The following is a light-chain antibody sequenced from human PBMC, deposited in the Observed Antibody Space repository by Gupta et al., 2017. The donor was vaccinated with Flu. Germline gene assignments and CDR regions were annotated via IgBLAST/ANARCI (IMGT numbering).Light chain of an antibody. Sequence: DVVMTKSPLSLPVTLGQPASISCRSSQSLVYSDGNTYLHWFQQRPGQSPRRLIYQVSHRESGVPDRFSGSGSGTDFILKISRVEAEDVGVYYCMQGSRWPWAFGQGTKVEIK. J-gene: IGKJ1*01. V-gene: IGKV2-30*01. CDR1: QSLVYSDGNTY. CDR3: MQGSRWPWA. CDR2: QVS.